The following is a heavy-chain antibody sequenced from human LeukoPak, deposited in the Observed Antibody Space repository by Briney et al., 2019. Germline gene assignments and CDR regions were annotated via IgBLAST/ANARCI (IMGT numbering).Heavy chain of an antibody. CDR3: ARFTHGGDFDY. Sequence: GGSLRLSCAASGFTFSSTSMNWVRQAPGKGLEWVSVIYSGGSTSYADSVKGRFTISRDNSKNTLYLQMNSLRAEDTAVYYCARFTHGGDFDYWGQGTLVTVSS. CDR2: IYSGGST. D-gene: IGHD2-21*01. V-gene: IGHV3-66*01. CDR1: GFTFSSTS. J-gene: IGHJ4*02.